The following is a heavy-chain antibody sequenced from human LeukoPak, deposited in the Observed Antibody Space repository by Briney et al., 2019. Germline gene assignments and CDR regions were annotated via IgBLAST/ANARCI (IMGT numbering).Heavy chain of an antibody. CDR3: ARDQGGGILTGYYRDY. CDR1: GGSISSSSYY. J-gene: IGHJ4*02. Sequence: SETLSLTCTVSGGSISSSSYYWGWIRQPPGKGLEWIGSIYYSGSTYYNPSLKSRVTISVDTSKNQFSLKLSSVTAADTAVYYCARDQGGGILTGYYRDYWGQGTLVTVSS. V-gene: IGHV4-39*07. D-gene: IGHD3-9*01. CDR2: IYYSGST.